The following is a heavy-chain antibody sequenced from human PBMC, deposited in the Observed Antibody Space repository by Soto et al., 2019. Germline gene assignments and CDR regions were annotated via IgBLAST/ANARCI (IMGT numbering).Heavy chain of an antibody. J-gene: IGHJ5*02. Sequence: PSETLSLTCTISGGSISVYYWSWVRQPPEQGLEWIGYMYYNGNTNYNPSLKSRVTISIDTSKNQFSLTLKSVTAADTAVYYCASGGNWFDPWGQGILVTVSS. V-gene: IGHV4-59*01. CDR1: GGSISVYY. CDR3: ASGGNWFDP. D-gene: IGHD3-16*01. CDR2: MYYNGNT.